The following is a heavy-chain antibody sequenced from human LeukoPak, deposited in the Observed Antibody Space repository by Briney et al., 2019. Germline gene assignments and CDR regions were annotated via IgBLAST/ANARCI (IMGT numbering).Heavy chain of an antibody. CDR2: IDPSDSYI. V-gene: IGHV5-10-1*01. Sequence: GESLKISCKGSGYSFTSYWISWVRQMPGKGLEWMGRIDPSDSYIKYSPSFQGHVNISADKSISTAYLQWSSLKASDTAMYYCARHDYGGNAARYWGQGTLVTASS. CDR3: ARHDYGGNAARY. CDR1: GYSFTSYW. J-gene: IGHJ4*02. D-gene: IGHD4-23*01.